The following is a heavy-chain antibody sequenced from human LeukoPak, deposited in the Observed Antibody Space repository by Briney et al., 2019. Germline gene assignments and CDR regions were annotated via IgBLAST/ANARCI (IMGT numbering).Heavy chain of an antibody. CDR2: ISGSGGST. CDR1: GFTFSSYA. Sequence: GGSLRLSCAASGFTFSSYAMSWVRQAPGKGLEWVSAISGSGGSTYYADSVKGRFTTSRDNSKNTLYLQMSRLRVEDTAVYYCAKDLDCSGGTCHKAFDCWGRGTLVTVSS. CDR3: AKDLDCSGGTCHKAFDC. V-gene: IGHV3-23*01. J-gene: IGHJ4*02. D-gene: IGHD2-15*01.